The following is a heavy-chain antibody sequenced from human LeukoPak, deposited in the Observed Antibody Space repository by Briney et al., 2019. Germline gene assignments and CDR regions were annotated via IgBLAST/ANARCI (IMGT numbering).Heavy chain of an antibody. V-gene: IGHV4-39*01. CDR3: ASYYGDYGDY. Sequence: SETLSLTCTVSGGSISSSSYYWGWIRQPPGKGLEWIGSNYYSGSTYYNPSLKSRVTISVDTSKNQFSLKLSSVTAADTAVYYCASYYGDYGDYWGQGTLVTVSS. CDR2: NYYSGST. D-gene: IGHD4-17*01. J-gene: IGHJ4*02. CDR1: GGSISSSSYY.